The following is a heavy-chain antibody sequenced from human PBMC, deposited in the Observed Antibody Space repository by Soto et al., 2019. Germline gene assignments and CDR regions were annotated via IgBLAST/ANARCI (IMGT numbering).Heavy chain of an antibody. V-gene: IGHV3-30*18. Sequence: QAGGSLRLSCAASGFTFSSYGMHWVRQAPGKGLEWVAVISYDGSNKYYADSVKGRFTISRDNSKNTLYLQMNSLRAEDTAVYYCAKDGRRWLQTEEHWYFDLWGRGTLVTV. CDR1: GFTFSSYG. D-gene: IGHD5-12*01. CDR3: AKDGRRWLQTEEHWYFDL. J-gene: IGHJ2*01. CDR2: ISYDGSNK.